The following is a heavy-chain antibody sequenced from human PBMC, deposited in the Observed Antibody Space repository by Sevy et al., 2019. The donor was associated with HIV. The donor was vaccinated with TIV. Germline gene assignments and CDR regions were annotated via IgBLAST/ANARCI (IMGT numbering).Heavy chain of an antibody. CDR3: AKAKSRVATYYFDY. CDR2: ISWNSGSI. Sequence: GGSLRLSCAASGFTFDDYAMHWVRQAPGKGLEWVSGISWNSGSIGYADSVKGRFTISRDNAKNSLYLQMNSLRAEDTALYYCAKAKSRVATYYFDYWGQGTLVTVSS. V-gene: IGHV3-9*01. D-gene: IGHD2-15*01. CDR1: GFTFDDYA. J-gene: IGHJ4*02.